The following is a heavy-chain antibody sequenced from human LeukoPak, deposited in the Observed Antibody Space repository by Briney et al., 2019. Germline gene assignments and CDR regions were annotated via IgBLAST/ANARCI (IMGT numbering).Heavy chain of an antibody. D-gene: IGHD3-10*01. CDR2: INHSGST. CDR3: ARRFPMVRGVIYYYYMDV. J-gene: IGHJ6*03. V-gene: IGHV4-34*01. CDR1: GGSFSGYY. Sequence: SETLSLTCAVYGGSFSGYYWSWIRQPPGKGLEWIGEINHSGSTNYNPSLKSRVTISVDTSKNQFSLKLSSVTAADTAVYYCARRFPMVRGVIYYYYMDVWGKGTTVTVSS.